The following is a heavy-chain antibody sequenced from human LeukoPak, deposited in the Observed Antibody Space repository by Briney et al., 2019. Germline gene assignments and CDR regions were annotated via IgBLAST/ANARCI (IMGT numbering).Heavy chain of an antibody. CDR1: GGSFSGYY. Sequence: SETLSLTCAVYGGSFSGYYWSWIRQPPGKGLEWIGEINHSGSTNYNPSLKSRVTISVDTSKNQSSLKLSSVTAADTAVYYCARVDDFCSGGSCYSHWFDPWGQGTLVTVSS. CDR3: ARVDDFCSGGSCYSHWFDP. D-gene: IGHD2-15*01. CDR2: INHSGST. J-gene: IGHJ5*02. V-gene: IGHV4-34*01.